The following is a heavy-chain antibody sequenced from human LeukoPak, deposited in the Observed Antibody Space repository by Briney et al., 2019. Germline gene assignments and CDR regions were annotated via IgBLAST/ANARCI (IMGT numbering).Heavy chain of an antibody. V-gene: IGHV3-74*01. CDR3: ARNYNGMSC. CDR1: GFTFTNYG. J-gene: IGHJ4*02. Sequence: PGGSLRLSCVASGFTFTNYGMMWVRQAPGKGLVWVSYINSDGRSTTYADSVKGRFTISRDNAKNTIYLQMNSLRAEDTAMYYCARNYNGMSCWGQGTLVIVSS. CDR2: INSDGRST. D-gene: IGHD1-26*01.